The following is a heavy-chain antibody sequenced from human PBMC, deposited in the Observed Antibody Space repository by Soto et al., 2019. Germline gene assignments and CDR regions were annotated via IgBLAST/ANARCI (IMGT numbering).Heavy chain of an antibody. V-gene: IGHV3-30*18. CDR1: GFTFSSYG. CDR2: ISYDGSNK. D-gene: IGHD3-22*01. CDR3: AKEKRDITMIIVVITGLCWFDP. Sequence: GGSLRLSCASSGFTFSSYGMHWVRQAPGKGLEWVAVISYDGSNKYYADSVKGRFTISRDNSKNTLYLQMNSLRAEDTAVYYCAKEKRDITMIIVVITGLCWFDPWGQGTLVTAPQ. J-gene: IGHJ5*02.